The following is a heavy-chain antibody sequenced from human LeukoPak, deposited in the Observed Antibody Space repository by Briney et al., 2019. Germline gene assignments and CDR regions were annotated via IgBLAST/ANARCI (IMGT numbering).Heavy chain of an antibody. Sequence: GASVKVSCKASGYTFTGYYIHWVRQAPGQGLEWMGWINPNSGGTNYAQQFQGRVTMTRDTSISTAYMELSRLRSDDTAVYYCSREYYYNYYMDVWGKGTTVTVSS. V-gene: IGHV1-2*02. CDR3: SREYYYNYYMDV. J-gene: IGHJ6*03. CDR2: INPNSGGT. CDR1: GYTFTGYY.